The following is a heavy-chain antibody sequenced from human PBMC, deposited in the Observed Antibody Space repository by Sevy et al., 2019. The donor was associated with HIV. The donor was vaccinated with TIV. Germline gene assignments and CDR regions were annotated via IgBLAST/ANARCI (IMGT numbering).Heavy chain of an antibody. D-gene: IGHD6-19*01. CDR1: GFTFDDYG. J-gene: IGHJ4*02. V-gene: IGHV3-20*04. Sequence: GGSLRLSCAASGFTFDDYGMSWVRQAPGKGLEWVSDINWNGGSTGYADSVKGRFTISRDNAKNSLYLQMNSLRAEDTALYYCARGLGSGWTGGYYFDYWGQGTLVTVSS. CDR3: ARGLGSGWTGGYYFDY. CDR2: INWNGGST.